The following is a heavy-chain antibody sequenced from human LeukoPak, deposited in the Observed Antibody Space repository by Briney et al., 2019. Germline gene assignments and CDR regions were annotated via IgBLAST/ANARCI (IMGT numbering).Heavy chain of an antibody. J-gene: IGHJ4*02. V-gene: IGHV4-39*07. CDR1: GGSISSSSYY. CDR2: IYYSGST. D-gene: IGHD5-24*01. CDR3: ARGKEMATIDY. Sequence: SETLSLTCTVSGGSISSSSYYWGWIRQPPGKGLEWIGSIYYSGSTYYNPSLKSRVTISVDTSKNQFSLKLSSVTAADTAVYYCARGKEMATIDYWGQGTLVTVSS.